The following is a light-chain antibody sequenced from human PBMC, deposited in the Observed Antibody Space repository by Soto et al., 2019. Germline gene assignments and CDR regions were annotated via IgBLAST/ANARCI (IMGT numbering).Light chain of an antibody. V-gene: IGKV1-5*03. Sequence: DSQRTQSPSTLSASVGDRVTITCRASQSISSWLAWYKQKPGKAPKLLIYKASSLESGVPTRVRGSGSGTAFTLTISSLQPGDFAPYYCQQYNSYLTFGQGTKVEIK. J-gene: IGKJ1*01. CDR3: QQYNSYLT. CDR1: QSISSW. CDR2: KAS.